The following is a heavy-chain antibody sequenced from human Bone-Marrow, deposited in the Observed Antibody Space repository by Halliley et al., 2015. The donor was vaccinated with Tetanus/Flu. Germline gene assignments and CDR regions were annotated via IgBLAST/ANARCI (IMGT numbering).Heavy chain of an antibody. D-gene: IGHD3-10*01. V-gene: IGHV5-10-1*01. CDR3: ASQEVQYYYGMDV. Sequence: QLVQSGAELKKPGESLRISCKASGYSFSSYWINWVRQMPGKGLEWMGRIDPSDSYTNYRPSFQGHVTISADNSTTTAYLQWSSLKASDTAIYYCASQEVQYYYGMDVWGQGTTVTVSS. CDR2: IDPSDSYT. CDR1: GYSFSSYW. J-gene: IGHJ6*02.